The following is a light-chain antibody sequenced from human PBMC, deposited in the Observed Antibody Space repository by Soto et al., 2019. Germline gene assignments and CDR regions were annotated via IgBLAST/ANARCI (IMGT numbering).Light chain of an antibody. CDR2: GAS. J-gene: IGKJ5*01. Sequence: DTQMTQSPSSLSASVGDRVTITCRASQGIGNSLAWFQQKPGKAPKPLIYGASTLRSGVPSKFSGSGSGTEFTLTISSLQPEDFATYYCQQYKTYPITFAQGTRLEIK. CDR1: QGIGNS. V-gene: IGKV1-16*02. CDR3: QQYKTYPIT.